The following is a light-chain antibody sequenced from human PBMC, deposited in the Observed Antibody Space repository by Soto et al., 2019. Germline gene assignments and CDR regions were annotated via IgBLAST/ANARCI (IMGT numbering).Light chain of an antibody. J-gene: IGKJ3*01. Sequence: DIQMTQSPSTLSASVGDRVTITCRASQSVDIYLNWYQQKPGKAPKLLIYAASSLQSGVPSRFSGSKSGTDFTLTIGSLQPDDFATYYCEQSFSIPFTFGPGTKVDI. CDR3: EQSFSIPFT. CDR1: QSVDIY. CDR2: AAS. V-gene: IGKV1-39*01.